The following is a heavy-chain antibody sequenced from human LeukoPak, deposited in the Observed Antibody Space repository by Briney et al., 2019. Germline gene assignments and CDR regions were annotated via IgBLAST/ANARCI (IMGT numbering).Heavy chain of an antibody. CDR1: GGSISSSSHY. CDR2: IYYSGST. J-gene: IGHJ5*02. CDR3: ARQMGSSWPNWFDP. Sequence: SETLSLTCTVSGGSISSSSHYWGWIRQPPGKGLEWIGSIYYSGSTYYNPSLKSRVTISVDTSKNQFSLKLSSVTAADTAVYYCARQMGSSWPNWFDPWGQGTLVTVSS. V-gene: IGHV4-39*01. D-gene: IGHD6-13*01.